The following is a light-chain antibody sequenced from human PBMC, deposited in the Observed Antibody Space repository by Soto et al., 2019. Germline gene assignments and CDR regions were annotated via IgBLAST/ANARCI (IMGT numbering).Light chain of an antibody. CDR2: GVS. CDR1: QSVSSTL. CDR3: QPYGDLSWT. V-gene: IGKV3-20*01. J-gene: IGKJ1*01. Sequence: ELVLTQSPVALSLSSGERATLSCRAIQSVSSTLLTRYQQKPGQAPRLLIYGVSSRATGVPDRFSGSGSGTGFALAISRVEREEFAGYFCQPYGDLSWTFGQGSRGEIK.